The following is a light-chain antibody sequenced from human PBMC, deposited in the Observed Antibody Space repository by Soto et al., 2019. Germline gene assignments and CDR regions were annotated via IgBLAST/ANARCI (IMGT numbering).Light chain of an antibody. V-gene: IGKV1-13*02. CDR3: QQYNSYPLT. CDR2: AAS. Sequence: AIQLTQSPSSLSASVGDRVTITCRASQSISSYLAWYQQKPGKAPKLLIYAASTLESGVPSRFSGSGSGTDFTLTISSLQPEDFATYYCQQYNSYPLTFGQGTKVDIK. J-gene: IGKJ1*01. CDR1: QSISSY.